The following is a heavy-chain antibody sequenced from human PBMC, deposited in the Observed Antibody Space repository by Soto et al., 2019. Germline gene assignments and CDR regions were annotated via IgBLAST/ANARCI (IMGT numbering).Heavy chain of an antibody. J-gene: IGHJ4*02. Sequence: VHLWDSGGGLVQPGGSLRLSCAASGFSFSSSAMSWVRQAPGKRLEWVSTFRESGGTTHYADPVKGRFTISRDTSNNILFLQMNSLIAEDTAIYYCTKDSHWAIISPTHYYWGQGTLVTVSS. CDR2: FRESGGTT. CDR3: TKDSHWAIISPTHYY. CDR1: GFSFSSSA. D-gene: IGHD2-2*01. V-gene: IGHV3-23*01.